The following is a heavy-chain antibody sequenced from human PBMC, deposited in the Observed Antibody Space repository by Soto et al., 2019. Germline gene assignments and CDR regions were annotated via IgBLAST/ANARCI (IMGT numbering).Heavy chain of an antibody. CDR1: GGTFDHAA. V-gene: IGHV1-69*01. D-gene: IGHD3-9*01. CDR3: ARQIFAADY. Sequence: QVQLVQSGAEVKKPGSSVKVSCEAPGGTFDHAAITWVRQAPGQGLEWVGGINPMFNSTHYAQKFQGRVTITAAAVTSTAFMELRGQTSDDTAVYYCARQIFAADYWGQGTLLVVSS. CDR2: INPMFNST. J-gene: IGHJ4*02.